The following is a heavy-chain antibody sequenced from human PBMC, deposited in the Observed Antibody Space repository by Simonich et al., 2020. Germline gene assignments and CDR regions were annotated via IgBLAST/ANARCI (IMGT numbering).Heavy chain of an antibody. V-gene: IGHV3-74*01. CDR1: GFTFRSYW. CDR3: ARNRLDY. CDR2: GNSEGSST. Sequence: EVQLVESGGGLVQPGGSLRLSCAASGFTFRSYWMHWFRQAPGKGRGGVSRGNSEGSSTSYADSGKGRFTISRDNAKNTLYLQMNSLRAEDTAVYYCARNRLDYWGQGTLVTVSS. J-gene: IGHJ4*02.